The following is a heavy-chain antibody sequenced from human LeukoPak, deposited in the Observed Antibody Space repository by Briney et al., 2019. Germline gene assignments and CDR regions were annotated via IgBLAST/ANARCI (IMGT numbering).Heavy chain of an antibody. J-gene: IGHJ4*02. V-gene: IGHV3-9*01. Sequence: GGSLRLSCAASGFTFDDYAMHWVRQAPGKGLEWVSGISWNSGSIGYADSVKGRFTISRDNAKNSLYLQMNSLRAEDTALYYCAKSLGSWLIDYWGQGTLVTASS. D-gene: IGHD5-24*01. CDR3: AKSLGSWLIDY. CDR1: GFTFDDYA. CDR2: ISWNSGSI.